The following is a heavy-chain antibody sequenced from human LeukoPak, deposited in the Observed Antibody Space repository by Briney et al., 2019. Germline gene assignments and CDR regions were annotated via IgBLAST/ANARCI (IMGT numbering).Heavy chain of an antibody. CDR2: IYYSGST. D-gene: IGHD6-25*01. Sequence: SETLSLTCTVSGGSISSYYWSWIRQPPGKGLEWIGYIYYSGSTNYNPSLKSRVTISVDTSKSQFSLKLSYVTAADTAVYYCARAAYSSAVYYYGMDVWGKGTTVTVSS. CDR1: GGSISSYY. CDR3: ARAAYSSAVYYYGMDV. V-gene: IGHV4-59*01. J-gene: IGHJ6*04.